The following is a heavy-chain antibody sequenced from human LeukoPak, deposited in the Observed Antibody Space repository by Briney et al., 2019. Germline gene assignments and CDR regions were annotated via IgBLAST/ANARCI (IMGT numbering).Heavy chain of an antibody. V-gene: IGHV3-30*18. D-gene: IGHD6-13*01. CDR2: ISYDGSNK. CDR1: GFTFSSYD. J-gene: IGHJ4*02. Sequence: PGRPLRLSCAASGFTFSSYDMHWARQAPEKGLEWVAVISYDGSNKYYADSVKGRFTISRDNSKNTLYLQMNSLRAEDTAVYYCAKDLVAAAVGGLGYWGQGTLVTVSS. CDR3: AKDLVAAAVGGLGY.